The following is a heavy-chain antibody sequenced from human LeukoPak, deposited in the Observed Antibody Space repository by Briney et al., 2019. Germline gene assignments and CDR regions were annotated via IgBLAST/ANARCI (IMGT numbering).Heavy chain of an antibody. D-gene: IGHD3-10*01. Sequence: ASVKVSCKASGYTLTSYGISWVRQAPGQGLEWMGWITAYNGNTNYAQKLQGRVTMTTDTSTSTAYMELRSLRSDDTAVYYCARLSSDYYGSGSYFQRAFDIWGQGTMVTVSS. V-gene: IGHV1-18*01. CDR2: ITAYNGNT. CDR1: GYTLTSYG. CDR3: ARLSSDYYGSGSYFQRAFDI. J-gene: IGHJ3*02.